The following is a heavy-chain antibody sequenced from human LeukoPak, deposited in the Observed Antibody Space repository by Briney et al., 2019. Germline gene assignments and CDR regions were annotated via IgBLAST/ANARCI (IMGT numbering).Heavy chain of an antibody. Sequence: NPSETLSLTCAVYGGSFSGYYWSWIRQPPGKGLEWIGEINHSGSTNYNPPLKSRVTISVDTSKNQFSLKLSSVTAADTAVYYCARTRFGEFPYYYYYYMDVWGKGTTVTVSS. CDR1: GGSFSGYY. V-gene: IGHV4-34*01. CDR2: INHSGST. CDR3: ARTRFGEFPYYYYYYMDV. J-gene: IGHJ6*03. D-gene: IGHD3-10*01.